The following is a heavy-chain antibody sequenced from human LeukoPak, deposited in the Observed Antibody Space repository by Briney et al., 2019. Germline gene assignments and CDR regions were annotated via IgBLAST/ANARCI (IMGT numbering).Heavy chain of an antibody. CDR3: ARGPRPFDP. Sequence: PSETLSLTCTVSGGSINSGSYYWNWIRQPAGKGLEWIGRFHVSEGTDYNPSLKSRVTISVDTSKNQFSLKLSSVTAADTAVYYCARGPRPFDPWGQGTLVTVSS. CDR1: GGSINSGSYY. D-gene: IGHD6-6*01. V-gene: IGHV4-61*02. CDR2: FHVSEGT. J-gene: IGHJ5*02.